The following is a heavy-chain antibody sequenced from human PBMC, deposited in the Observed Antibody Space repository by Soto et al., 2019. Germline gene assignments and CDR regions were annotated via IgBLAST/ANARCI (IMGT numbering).Heavy chain of an antibody. CDR1: GFTVSSNY. Sequence: GGSLRLSCAASGFTVSSNYMSWVRQAPGKGLEWVSVIYTGGSTYYADSVKGRFTISGDNSKNTLYLQMNSLRAEDTAVYYCARGITPFNWFDPWGQGTLVTVSS. V-gene: IGHV3-53*01. D-gene: IGHD1-20*01. J-gene: IGHJ5*02. CDR3: ARGITPFNWFDP. CDR2: IYTGGST.